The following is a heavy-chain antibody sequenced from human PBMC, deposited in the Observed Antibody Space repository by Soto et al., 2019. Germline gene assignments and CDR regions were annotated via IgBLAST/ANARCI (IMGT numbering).Heavy chain of an antibody. CDR2: ISAYNGNT. V-gene: IGHV1-18*01. Sequence: QVQLVQSGAEVKKPGASVKVSCKASGYTFTSYGISWVRQAPGQGLEWMGWISAYNGNTNYAQKLQGRVTMTTDTSTRTAYMELRSLRSDDTAVYYCARDPRTLALGQQLAVDYWGQGTLVTVSS. J-gene: IGHJ4*02. CDR1: GYTFTSYG. CDR3: ARDPRTLALGQQLAVDY. D-gene: IGHD6-13*01.